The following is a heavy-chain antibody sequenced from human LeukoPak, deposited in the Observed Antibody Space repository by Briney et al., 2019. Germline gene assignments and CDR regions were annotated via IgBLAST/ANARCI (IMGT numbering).Heavy chain of an antibody. CDR2: IWYDGSNK. D-gene: IGHD3-10*01. CDR1: GFTFSSYG. J-gene: IGHJ4*02. Sequence: GRSLRLSCAASGFTFSSYGMHWVRQAPGKGLEWVAVIWYDGSNKYYADSVKGRFTISRGNSKNTLYLQMNSLRAEDAAVYYCARAYYYGSGRVFDYWGQGTLVTVSS. CDR3: ARAYYYGSGRVFDY. V-gene: IGHV3-33*01.